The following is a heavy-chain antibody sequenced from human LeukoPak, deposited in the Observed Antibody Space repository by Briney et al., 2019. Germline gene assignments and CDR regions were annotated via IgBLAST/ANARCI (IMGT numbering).Heavy chain of an antibody. CDR1: GFTFSSYA. Sequence: GGSLRLSCAASGFTFSSYAMSWVRQAPGKGLEWVSAISGSGGSTYYADSVKGRYTISRDNSKNTLYLQMNSLRAEDTAVYYCAKLPPFDWLLSQFDYWGQGTLVTVSS. CDR2: ISGSGGST. CDR3: AKLPPFDWLLSQFDY. D-gene: IGHD3-9*01. J-gene: IGHJ4*02. V-gene: IGHV3-23*01.